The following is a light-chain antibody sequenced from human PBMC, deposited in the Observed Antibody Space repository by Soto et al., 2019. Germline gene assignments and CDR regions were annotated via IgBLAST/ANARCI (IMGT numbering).Light chain of an antibody. Sequence: DIQLTQSPSSLSASVGDRVTITCRASQGFSNFLAWYQQKPGKAPKLLIYDASTLQRGVPSRFSGSGSETEFTLPTSRLQPDDFATYFCHSRAFGQGTRLEIK. V-gene: IGKV1-27*01. CDR1: QGFSNF. CDR3: HSRA. CDR2: DAS. J-gene: IGKJ5*01.